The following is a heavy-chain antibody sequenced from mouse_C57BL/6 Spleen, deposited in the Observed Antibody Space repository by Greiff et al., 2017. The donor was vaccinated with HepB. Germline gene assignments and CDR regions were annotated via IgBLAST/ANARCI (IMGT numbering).Heavy chain of an antibody. J-gene: IGHJ1*03. Sequence: QVQLKESGAELVKPGASVKISCKASGYAFSSYWMNWVKQRPGKGLEWIGQIYPGDGDTNYNGKFKGKATLTADKSSSTAYMQLSSLTSEDSAVYFCARGEITTVVAPYWYFDVWGTGTTVTVSS. D-gene: IGHD1-1*01. CDR1: GYAFSSYW. V-gene: IGHV1-80*01. CDR2: IYPGDGDT. CDR3: ARGEITTVVAPYWYFDV.